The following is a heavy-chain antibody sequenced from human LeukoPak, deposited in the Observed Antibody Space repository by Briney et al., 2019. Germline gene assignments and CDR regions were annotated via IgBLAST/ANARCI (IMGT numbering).Heavy chain of an antibody. Sequence: GGSLRLSCAASRFTFSSYAMSWVRQAPGKGLEWVSAISGSGGSTYYADSVKGRFTISRDNSKNTLYLQMNSLRAEDTAVYYCAKDIVLMVYAEEDYWGQGTLVTVSS. D-gene: IGHD2-8*01. CDR3: AKDIVLMVYAEEDY. CDR2: ISGSGGST. J-gene: IGHJ4*02. CDR1: RFTFSSYA. V-gene: IGHV3-23*01.